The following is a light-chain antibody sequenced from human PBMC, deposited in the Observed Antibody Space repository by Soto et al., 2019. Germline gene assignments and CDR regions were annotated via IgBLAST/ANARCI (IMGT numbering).Light chain of an antibody. V-gene: IGLV2-14*01. CDR3: RSYTSSRTVV. CDR1: SSDVGGYNY. CDR2: DVS. J-gene: IGLJ2*01. Sequence: QSALTQPASVSGSPGQSITISCTGTSSDVGGYNYVSWYQQHPGKAPKLMIYDVSNRPSGVSNRFSGSKSGNTASLTISGLQAEYEAYYYRRSYTSSRTVVCGGGTTVTVL.